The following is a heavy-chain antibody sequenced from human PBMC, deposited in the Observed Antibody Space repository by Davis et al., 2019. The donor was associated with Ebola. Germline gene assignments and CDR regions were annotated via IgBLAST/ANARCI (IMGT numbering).Heavy chain of an antibody. V-gene: IGHV3-74*01. D-gene: IGHD3-10*01. CDR1: EFTFGTYA. Sequence: PGGSLRLSCTASEFTFGTYAMSWVRRAPGEGLVWVSRINEDGSSTSHADFVRGRFSISRDNTKNTVDLQMNSLRAEDTAVYYCAKEDVLLWFGEFGAFDYWGQGTLVTVSS. CDR2: INEDGSST. CDR3: AKEDVLLWFGEFGAFDY. J-gene: IGHJ4*02.